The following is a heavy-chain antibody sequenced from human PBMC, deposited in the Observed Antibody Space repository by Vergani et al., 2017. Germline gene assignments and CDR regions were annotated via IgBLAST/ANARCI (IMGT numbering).Heavy chain of an antibody. CDR2: INHSGST. CDR1: GGSFSGYY. Sequence: QVQLQQWGAGLLKPSETLSLTCAVYGGSFSGYYWSWIRQPPGKGLEWIGEINHSGSTNYNPSLKSRDTISVDTSKNQFSLKLSSVTAADTAVYYCARGPLYYYDMRRAFDIWGQGTMVTVSS. CDR3: ARGPLYYYDMRRAFDI. J-gene: IGHJ3*02. V-gene: IGHV4-34*01. D-gene: IGHD3-22*01.